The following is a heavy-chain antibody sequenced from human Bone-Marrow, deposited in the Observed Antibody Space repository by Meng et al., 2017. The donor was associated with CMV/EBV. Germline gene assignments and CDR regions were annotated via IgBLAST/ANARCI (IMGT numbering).Heavy chain of an antibody. CDR3: AKDSTEYSSSNFDY. J-gene: IGHJ4*02. Sequence: GGSLRLSCAASGFTFSSYSMNWVRQAPGKGLEWVSGISWNSGSIGYADSVKGRFTISRDNAKNSLYLQMNSLRAEDTAVYYCAKDSTEYSSSNFDYWGQGTLVTVSS. V-gene: IGHV3-9*01. CDR2: ISWNSGSI. CDR1: GFTFSSYS. D-gene: IGHD6-6*01.